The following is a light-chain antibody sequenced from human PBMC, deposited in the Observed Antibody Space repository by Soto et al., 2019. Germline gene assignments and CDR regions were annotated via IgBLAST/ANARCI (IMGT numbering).Light chain of an antibody. CDR1: SSDVGGYSY. CDR2: DVT. J-gene: IGLJ2*01. Sequence: QSPLTQPASVSGSPGQSITISCSGTSSDVGGYSYVSWYQQHPGKAPKLMIYDVTYRPSGVSNRFSGSKSANTASLTISGLQAEDEADYYCSSYTTSSTLVVFGGGTKVTVL. V-gene: IGLV2-14*03. CDR3: SSYTTSSTLVV.